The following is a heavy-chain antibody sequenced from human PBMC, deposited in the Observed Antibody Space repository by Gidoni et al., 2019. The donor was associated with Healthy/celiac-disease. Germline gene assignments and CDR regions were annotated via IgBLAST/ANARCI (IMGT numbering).Heavy chain of an antibody. D-gene: IGHD3-22*01. J-gene: IGHJ4*02. CDR3: ARVYISSGYDY. CDR2: INPSGGST. V-gene: IGHV1-46*01. CDR1: GYTFTRYY. Sequence: QVQLVQSGAEATKPGASVKVSCKASGYTFTRYYMHWVRQAPGQGLECMGIINPSGGSTRYAQKFQGRVTMTRDTSTSTVHMELSSLRSEDTAVYYCARVYISSGYDYWGQGTLVTGSS.